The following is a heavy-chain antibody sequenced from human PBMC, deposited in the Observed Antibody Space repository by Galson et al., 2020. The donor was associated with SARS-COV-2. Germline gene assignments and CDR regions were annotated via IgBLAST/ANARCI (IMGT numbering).Heavy chain of an antibody. CDR1: GFTFGDYA. CDR2: IRSKAYGGTT. Sequence: GESLKISCTASGFTFGDYAMSWVRQAPGKGLEWVGFIRSKAYGGTTEYAASVKGRFTISRDDSKSIAYLQMNSLKTEDTAVYYCTRDPGISAASTLIFYYYYYVIDFCGHGTTVPVSS. J-gene: IGHJ6*02. V-gene: IGHV3-49*04. CDR3: TRDPGISAASTLIFYYYYYVIDF. D-gene: IGHD6-13*01.